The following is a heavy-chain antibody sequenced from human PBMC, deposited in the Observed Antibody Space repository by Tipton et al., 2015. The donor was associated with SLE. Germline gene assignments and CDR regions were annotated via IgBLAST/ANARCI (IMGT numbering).Heavy chain of an antibody. J-gene: IGHJ4*02. CDR2: INHSGST. V-gene: IGHV4-34*01. D-gene: IGHD1-26*01. CDR1: GGSFSGYY. CDR3: ARLGGSYLFYFDC. Sequence: TLSLTCAVYGGSFSGYYWSWIRQPPGKGLEWIGEINHSGSTIYNPSLKSRVTISVDTSKNQFSLKLTSVTAADTAVYYCARLGGSYLFYFDCWGQGTLVTVSS.